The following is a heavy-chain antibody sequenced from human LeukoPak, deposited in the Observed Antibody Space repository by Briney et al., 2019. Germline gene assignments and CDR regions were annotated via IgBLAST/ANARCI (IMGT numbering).Heavy chain of an antibody. J-gene: IGHJ6*02. CDR1: GFTFSSYA. Sequence: GGSLRLSCAASGFTFSSYAMSWVRQAPGKGLEWVSAISGSGGSTYYADSVKGRFTISRDNSKNTLYLQMNSLRAEDTAVYYCAKHNRVVPAAIGMDVWGQGTTVTVSS. CDR3: AKHNRVVPAAIGMDV. CDR2: ISGSGGST. D-gene: IGHD2-2*02. V-gene: IGHV3-23*01.